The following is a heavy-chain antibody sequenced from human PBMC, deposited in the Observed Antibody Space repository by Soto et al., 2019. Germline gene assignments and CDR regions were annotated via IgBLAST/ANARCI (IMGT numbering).Heavy chain of an antibody. CDR2: IYYSGYT. V-gene: IGHV4-59*02. CDR1: SSSVSSYY. CDR3: AGGGMTTVHD. D-gene: IGHD4-17*01. J-gene: IGHJ4*02. Sequence: QVQLQESGPGLVKPSETLSLTCTVSSSSVSSYYWNWIRQSPGKGLEWIGYIYYSGYTNYNPSLKSRMSMSVYTAKKHFSLELSSVTYADTAVYYCAGGGMTTVHDWGQGTLVTVSS.